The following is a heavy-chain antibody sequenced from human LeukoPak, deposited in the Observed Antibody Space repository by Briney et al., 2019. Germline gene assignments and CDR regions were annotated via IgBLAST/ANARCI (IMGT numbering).Heavy chain of an antibody. J-gene: IGHJ3*02. D-gene: IGHD5-18*01. CDR1: GYTFTCYY. Sequence: ASVKVSCKASGYTFTCYYMHWVRQAPGQGLEWMGWINPKSGGTNYAQKFQGKVTMTRDTSISTAYMELSRLRSDDTAVYYCSSIPGGYTYGDDAFDIWGQGTMVTVSS. CDR2: INPKSGGT. V-gene: IGHV1-2*02. CDR3: SSIPGGYTYGDDAFDI.